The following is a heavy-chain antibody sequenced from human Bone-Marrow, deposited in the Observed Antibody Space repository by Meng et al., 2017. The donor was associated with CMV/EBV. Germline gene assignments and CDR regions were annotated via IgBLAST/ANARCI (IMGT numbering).Heavy chain of an antibody. J-gene: IGHJ4*02. CDR1: GFTFSSYA. CDR3: ARDWEIFADWYYFDY. D-gene: IGHD3-10*01. V-gene: IGHV3-30-3*01. Sequence: GESLKISCAASGFTFSSYAMHWVRQAPGKGLEWVAVISYDGNHKYYADSVKGRFTISRDNSKNTLYLQMNSLRAEDTAVYYCARDWEIFADWYYFDYWGQGTLVTVSS. CDR2: ISYDGNHK.